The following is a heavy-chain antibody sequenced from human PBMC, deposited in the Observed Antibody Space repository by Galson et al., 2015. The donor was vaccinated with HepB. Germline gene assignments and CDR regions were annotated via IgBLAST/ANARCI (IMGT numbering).Heavy chain of an antibody. V-gene: IGHV3-21*01. D-gene: IGHD2-2*02. J-gene: IGHJ6*02. Sequence: SLRLSCAASGFTFSSYRMNWVRQAPGKGLEWVSSISSSSSYIYYADSVKGRFTISRDNAKNSLYLQMNSLRAEDTAVYYCARQLGYCSSTSCYKSGYYYYGMDVWGQGTTVTVSS. CDR3: ARQLGYCSSTSCYKSGYYYYGMDV. CDR2: ISSSSSYI. CDR1: GFTFSSYR.